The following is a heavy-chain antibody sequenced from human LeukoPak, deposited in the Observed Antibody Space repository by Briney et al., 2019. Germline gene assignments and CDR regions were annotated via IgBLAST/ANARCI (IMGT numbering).Heavy chain of an antibody. Sequence: GGSLRLSCAASGFTFSSYAMMWLRQAPGKGLEWVSAISGAGGTTLYADSVKGPFTISRDNSKNTLYLQMSSLRVEDTAVYYCARDPNGDYIGAFEIWGQGTMVTVSS. D-gene: IGHD4-17*01. V-gene: IGHV3-23*01. CDR2: ISGAGGTT. J-gene: IGHJ3*02. CDR3: ARDPNGDYIGAFEI. CDR1: GFTFSSYA.